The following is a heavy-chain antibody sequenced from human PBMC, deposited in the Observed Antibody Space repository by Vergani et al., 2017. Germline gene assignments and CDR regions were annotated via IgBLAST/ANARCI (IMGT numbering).Heavy chain of an antibody. J-gene: IGHJ4*02. Sequence: VQLLESGAEVKKPGASVKVSCKASGYTFTGYYMHWVRQAPGQGLEWMGWINPNSGGTNYAQKFQGRVTMTRDTSISTAYMELSRLRSDDTAVYYCARDIEKLRFLEWLNWGQGTLVTVSS. CDR3: ARDIEKLRFLEWLN. V-gene: IGHV1-2*02. CDR1: GYTFTGYY. D-gene: IGHD3-3*01. CDR2: INPNSGGT.